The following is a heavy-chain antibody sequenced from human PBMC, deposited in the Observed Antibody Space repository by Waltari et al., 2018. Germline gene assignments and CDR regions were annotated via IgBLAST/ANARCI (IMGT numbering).Heavy chain of an antibody. CDR3: ARGGYYGSGSFLTYYYYYYMDV. Sequence: QVQLVQSGAEVKKPGSSVKVSCKASGGTFSSYAISWVRQAPGQGLEWMGGIIPIFGTANYAQKFQGRVTITTDESTSTAYMELSSLRSEDTAVYYCARGGYYGSGSFLTYYYYYYMDVWGKGTTVTVSS. CDR1: GGTFSSYA. CDR2: IIPIFGTA. D-gene: IGHD3-10*01. V-gene: IGHV1-69*05. J-gene: IGHJ6*03.